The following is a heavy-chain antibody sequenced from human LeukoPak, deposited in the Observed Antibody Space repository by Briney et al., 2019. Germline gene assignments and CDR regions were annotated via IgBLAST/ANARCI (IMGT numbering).Heavy chain of an antibody. CDR1: GFTFSSYA. CDR2: ISGSGGST. J-gene: IGHJ4*02. V-gene: IGHV3-23*01. CDR3: AKDYDDILTGYYLD. D-gene: IGHD3-9*01. Sequence: GGPLRLSCAASGFTFSSYAMSWVRQAPGKGLEWVSAISGSGGSTYYADSVKGRFTISRDNSKNTLYLQMNSLRAEDTAVYYCAKDYDDILTGYYLDWGQGTLVTVSS.